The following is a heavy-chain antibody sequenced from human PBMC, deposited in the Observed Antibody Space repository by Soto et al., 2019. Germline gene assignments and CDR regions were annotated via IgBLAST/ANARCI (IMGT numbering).Heavy chain of an antibody. J-gene: IGHJ4*02. D-gene: IGHD6-19*01. CDR1: GYTFTSYD. CDR3: VSSIAVAGTGFDY. V-gene: IGHV1-8*01. Sequence: QVQLVQSGAEVKKPGASVKVSCKASGYTFTSYDINWVRQATGQGLEWMGWMNPNSGNTGYAQKFPGRVTMTRNTSISTAYMELSSLRSEDTAVYYCVSSIAVAGTGFDYWGQGTLVTVSS. CDR2: MNPNSGNT.